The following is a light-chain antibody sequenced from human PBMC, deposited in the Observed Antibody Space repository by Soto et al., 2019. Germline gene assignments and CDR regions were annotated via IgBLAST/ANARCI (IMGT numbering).Light chain of an antibody. CDR2: DVS. Sequence: SALTQPRSVSGSPGQSVTISCTGTSRDVGGYNYVSWYQQHPGKAPKLMIFDVSQRPSGVPDRFSGSKFGSTASLTISGLQAEDEAAYYCFSYAGGYSFVFGTGTKVTVL. V-gene: IGLV2-11*01. CDR3: FSYAGGYSFV. CDR1: SRDVGGYNY. J-gene: IGLJ1*01.